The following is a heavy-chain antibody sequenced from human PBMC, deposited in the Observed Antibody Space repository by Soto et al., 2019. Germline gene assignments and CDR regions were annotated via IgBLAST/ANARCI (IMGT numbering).Heavy chain of an antibody. CDR1: GLTFNRYW. Sequence: LRLSCAASGLTFNRYWMHWVRHAPGKGLVWVSHINTDGSNTNYADSVKGRFTISRDNAKSTLFLQMNSLRDEDTAVYYCAREFCSGGNCYTYYFDPWGQGIPVTV. V-gene: IGHV3-74*01. CDR3: AREFCSGGNCYTYYFDP. J-gene: IGHJ5*02. D-gene: IGHD2-15*01. CDR2: INTDGSNT.